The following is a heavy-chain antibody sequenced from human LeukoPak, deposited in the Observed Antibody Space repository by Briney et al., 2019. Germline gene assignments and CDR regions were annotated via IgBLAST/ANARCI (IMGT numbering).Heavy chain of an antibody. CDR3: ARDSEYYYDSSGYPGVDY. Sequence: PGGSLRLSCAASGFTFTSYPMHWVRQAPGKGLEWVAFISYDGTNKYYADSVKGRFTISRDNSKNTLYLQMNSLRAEDTAVYYCARDSEYYYDSSGYPGVDYWGQGTLVTVSS. CDR2: ISYDGTNK. J-gene: IGHJ4*02. V-gene: IGHV3-30-3*01. CDR1: GFTFTSYP. D-gene: IGHD3-22*01.